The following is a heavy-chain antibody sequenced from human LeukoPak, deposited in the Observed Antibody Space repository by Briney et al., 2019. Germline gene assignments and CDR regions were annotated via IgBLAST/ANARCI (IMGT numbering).Heavy chain of an antibody. CDR1: GFNIGDHA. D-gene: IGHD5-18*01. CDR2: IRSNAYGGTK. J-gene: IGHJ6*02. V-gene: IGHV3-49*04. Sequence: GGSLRLSCTASGFNIGDHAMSWVRQAPGKGLEWVSFIRSNAYGGTKEYAASAKGRFTISRDDSKSVVYLHMDSLTSEDTGVYYCTRGPIYLWPYSGTDVWGQGTTV. CDR3: TRGPIYLWPYSGTDV.